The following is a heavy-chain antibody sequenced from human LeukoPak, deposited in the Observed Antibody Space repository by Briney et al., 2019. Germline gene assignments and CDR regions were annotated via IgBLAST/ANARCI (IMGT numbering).Heavy chain of an antibody. V-gene: IGHV4-59*08. D-gene: IGHD6-13*01. Sequence: SETLSLTCTVSGSSISSYYWSWIRQPPGKGLEWIGYIYYSGSTNYNPSLKSRVTISVDTSKNQFSLKLSSVTAADTAVYYCARISSSWYGVWFDPWGQGTLVTVSS. J-gene: IGHJ5*02. CDR2: IYYSGST. CDR3: ARISSSWYGVWFDP. CDR1: GSSISSYY.